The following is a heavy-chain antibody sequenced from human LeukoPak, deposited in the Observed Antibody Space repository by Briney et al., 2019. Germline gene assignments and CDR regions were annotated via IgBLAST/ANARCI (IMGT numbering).Heavy chain of an antibody. D-gene: IGHD1-26*01. J-gene: IGHJ6*02. CDR1: GGSFSGYY. V-gene: IGHV4-34*01. CDR2: INHSGST. Sequence: KASETLSLTCAVYGGSFSGYYWSWIRQPPGKGLEWIGEINHSGSTNYNPSLKSRVTISVDTSKNQFSLKLSSVTAADTAVYYCAYSGYYYYYGMDVWGQGTTVTVSS. CDR3: AYSGYYYYYGMDV.